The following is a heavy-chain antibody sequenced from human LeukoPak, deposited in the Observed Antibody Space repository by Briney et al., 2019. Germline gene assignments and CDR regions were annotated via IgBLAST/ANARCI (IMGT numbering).Heavy chain of an antibody. Sequence: GGSLRLSCAASGFTFSSYEMNWVRQAPGKGLEWVANIKQDGSEKYYVDSVKGRFTISRDNAKNSPYLQMNSLRAEDTAVYYCARVGYSSSSAFDYWGQGTLVTVSS. V-gene: IGHV3-7*01. CDR3: ARVGYSSSSAFDY. J-gene: IGHJ4*02. D-gene: IGHD6-6*01. CDR1: GFTFSSYE. CDR2: IKQDGSEK.